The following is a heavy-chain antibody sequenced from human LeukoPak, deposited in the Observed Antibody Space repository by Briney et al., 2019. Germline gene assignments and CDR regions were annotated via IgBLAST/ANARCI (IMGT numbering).Heavy chain of an antibody. CDR2: ISYDGSNK. D-gene: IGHD3-9*01. J-gene: IGHJ4*02. CDR3: ARGADILTGLYYFDY. CDR1: GFTFSSYA. V-gene: IGHV3-30-3*01. Sequence: PGGSLRLSCAASGFTFSSYAMHWVRQAPGKGLEWVAVISYDGSNKYYADSVKGRFTISRDNSKNTLYLQMNSLRAEDTAVYYCARGADILTGLYYFDYWGQGTLVTVSS.